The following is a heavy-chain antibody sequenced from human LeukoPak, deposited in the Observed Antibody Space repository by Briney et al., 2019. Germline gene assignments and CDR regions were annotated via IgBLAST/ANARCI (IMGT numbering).Heavy chain of an antibody. Sequence: ASVKVSCKASGYRFTSQYVHWVRQAPGQGLEWMGIINPTGGSTRNAQKFQGRFSMTGDTSTSTVYMELSRLRSEDTAVYYCAGFYNTNDALDIWGQGTMVTVSS. CDR1: GYRFTSQY. CDR2: INPTGGST. V-gene: IGHV1-46*01. J-gene: IGHJ3*02. CDR3: AGFYNTNDALDI. D-gene: IGHD1-1*01.